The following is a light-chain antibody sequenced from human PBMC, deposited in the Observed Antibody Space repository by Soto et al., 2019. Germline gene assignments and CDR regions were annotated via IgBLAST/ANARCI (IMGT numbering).Light chain of an antibody. CDR1: QSVSSSY. J-gene: IGKJ4*01. Sequence: EIVLTQSPGTLSLSPGERATLSCRASQSVSSSYLAWYQQKPGQAPRLLIYGASSRATGIPDRFSGSGSGTDFTLTITRLEPEDFAMYYCQQYGSSPLTFGGGTEVEIK. CDR2: GAS. CDR3: QQYGSSPLT. V-gene: IGKV3-20*01.